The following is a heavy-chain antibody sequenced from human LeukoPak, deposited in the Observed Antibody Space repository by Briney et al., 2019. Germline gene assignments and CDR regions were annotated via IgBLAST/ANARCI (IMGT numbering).Heavy chain of an antibody. CDR1: GGSISSYY. V-gene: IGHV4-4*07. CDR2: IYTSGST. CDR3: ARERPSTYYYDSSGYPGGRYFDY. J-gene: IGHJ4*02. Sequence: SETLSLTCTVSGGSISSYYWSWIRQPAGKGLEWLGRIYTSGSTNYNPSLKSRVTISVDKSKNQFSLKLSSVTAADTAVYYCARERPSTYYYDSSGYPGGRYFDYWGQGTLVTVSS. D-gene: IGHD3-22*01.